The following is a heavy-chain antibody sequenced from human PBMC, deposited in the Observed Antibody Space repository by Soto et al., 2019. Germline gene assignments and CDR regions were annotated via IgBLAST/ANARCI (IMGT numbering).Heavy chain of an antibody. V-gene: IGHV1-18*01. J-gene: IGHJ1*01. Sequence: QVQLVQSGAEVKKPGASVKVSCKASGYTFTSYGISWVRQAPGQGLEWMGWISAYNGNTNYAQKLQGRVTMTTDTSTSTAYMELRSLRSDDTAVYYCARELGYYDILTGYYTPRYFQHWGQGTLVTVSS. CDR3: ARELGYYDILTGYYTPRYFQH. CDR1: GYTFTSYG. D-gene: IGHD3-9*01. CDR2: ISAYNGNT.